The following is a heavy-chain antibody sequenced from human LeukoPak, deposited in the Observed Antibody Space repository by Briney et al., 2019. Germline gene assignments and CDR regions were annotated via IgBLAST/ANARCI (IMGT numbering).Heavy chain of an antibody. J-gene: IGHJ4*02. V-gene: IGHV4-39*07. CDR2: IYYSGST. CDR3: ARDPRGGVTVFDY. CDR1: GGSISSSSYY. Sequence: SETLSLTCTVSGGSISSSSYYWGWIRQPPGKGLEWIGSIYYSGSTYYSPSLKSRATISVDTSKNQFSLKLRSVTAADTAVYYCARDPRGGVTVFDYWGQGTLVTVSS. D-gene: IGHD2-21*02.